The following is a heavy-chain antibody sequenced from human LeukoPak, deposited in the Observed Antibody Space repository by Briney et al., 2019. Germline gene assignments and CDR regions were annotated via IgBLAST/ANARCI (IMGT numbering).Heavy chain of an antibody. CDR2: ISWNSGSI. V-gene: IGHV3-9*03. D-gene: IGHD4-23*01. Sequence: GGSLRLSCAPSGFTFDDYAMHWVRQAPGKGLEWVSGISWNSGSIGYADSVKGRFTISRDNAKNSLYLQMNSLRAEDMALYYCAKDLYGGNSGVFDYWGQGTLVTVSS. CDR1: GFTFDDYA. J-gene: IGHJ4*02. CDR3: AKDLYGGNSGVFDY.